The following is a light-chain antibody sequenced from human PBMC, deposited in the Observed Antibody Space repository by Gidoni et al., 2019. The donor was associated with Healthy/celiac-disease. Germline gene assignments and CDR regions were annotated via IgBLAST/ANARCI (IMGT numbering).Light chain of an antibody. J-gene: IGKJ4*01. Sequence: DIQMTQSPSSLSASVGDRVTITCQASQDISNYLNWYQQKQGKAPKLLIYDASNLETGVPSRFSGSGSGTDFTLTISSLQPEDIATYYCQQYDNLQLTFGGGTKVEIK. CDR1: QDISNY. V-gene: IGKV1-33*01. CDR3: QQYDNLQLT. CDR2: DAS.